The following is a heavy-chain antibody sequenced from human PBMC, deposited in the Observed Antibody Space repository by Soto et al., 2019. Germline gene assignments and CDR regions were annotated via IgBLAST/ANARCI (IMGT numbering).Heavy chain of an antibody. CDR1: GYTFTGYY. Sequence: GASVKVSCKASGYTFTGYYMHWVRQAPGQGLEWMGWINPNSGGTNYAQKFQGRVTMTRDTSISTAYMELSRLRPDDTAVYYCARDGSQPDIVVVPAANDYYYGMDVWGQGTTVTVSS. V-gene: IGHV1-2*02. J-gene: IGHJ6*02. CDR3: ARDGSQPDIVVVPAANDYYYGMDV. D-gene: IGHD2-2*01. CDR2: INPNSGGT.